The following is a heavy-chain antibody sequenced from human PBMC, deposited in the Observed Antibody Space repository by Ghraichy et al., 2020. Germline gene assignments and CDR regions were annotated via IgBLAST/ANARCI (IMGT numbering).Heavy chain of an antibody. V-gene: IGHV4-59*01. J-gene: IGHJ4*02. D-gene: IGHD6-19*01. CDR1: GGSMRNYY. CDR2: IHHTGST. CDR3: ARAYQSGCFDS. Sequence: SETLSLTCIVSGGSMRNYYCSWIWHPPGKGLERIGYIHHTGSTTYNSSLRSRVTMSVATSTNRFSLNLRSVTAADTAVYYCARAYQSGCFDSWGQGNLVIISS.